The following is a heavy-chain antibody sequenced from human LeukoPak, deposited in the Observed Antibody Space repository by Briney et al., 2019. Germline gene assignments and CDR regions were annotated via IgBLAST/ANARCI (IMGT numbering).Heavy chain of an antibody. J-gene: IGHJ4*02. V-gene: IGHV4-59*05. CDR3: ASSVGATGGYYFDY. CDR1: GASISTYY. CDR2: IYYSGST. Sequence: SETLSLTCSVSGASISTYYWSWIRQPPGKGLEWIGSIYYSGSTYYNPSLKSRVTISVDTSKNQFSLKLSSVTAADTAVYYCASSVGATGGYYFDYWGQGTLVTVSS. D-gene: IGHD1-26*01.